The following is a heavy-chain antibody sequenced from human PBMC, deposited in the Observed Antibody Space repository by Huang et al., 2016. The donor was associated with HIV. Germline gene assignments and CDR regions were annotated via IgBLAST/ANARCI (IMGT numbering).Heavy chain of an antibody. J-gene: IGHJ4*02. CDR1: GFTFSGFG. CDR3: AKEFDILTGYYYSGSDY. Sequence: QVQLVESGGGVVQPGRSLRLSCVASGFTFSGFGLNWVSQAPGQGLEWVAVISYKGTNKNKAASVKCRFTISRDSSKNTLYLQMNSLKPEDTAVYYCAKEFDILTGYYYSGSDYWGQGTLVTVSS. D-gene: IGHD3-9*01. V-gene: IGHV3-30*18. CDR2: ISYKGTNK.